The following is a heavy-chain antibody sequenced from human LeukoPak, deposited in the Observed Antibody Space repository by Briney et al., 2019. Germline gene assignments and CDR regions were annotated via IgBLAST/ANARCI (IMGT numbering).Heavy chain of an antibody. V-gene: IGHV4-4*02. D-gene: IGHD3-3*01. J-gene: IGHJ4*02. CDR1: GGSISSSNW. Sequence: SGTLSLTCAVSGGSISSSNWWSWVRQPPGKGLEWIGEIYHSGSTNYNPSLKSRVTISVDKSKNQFSLKLSSVTAADTAMYYCARSWGYDFWSGNLLDYWGQGTLVTVSS. CDR2: IYHSGST. CDR3: ARSWGYDFWSGNLLDY.